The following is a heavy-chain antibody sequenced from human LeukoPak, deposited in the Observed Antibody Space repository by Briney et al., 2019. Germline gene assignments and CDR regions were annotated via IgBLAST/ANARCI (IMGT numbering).Heavy chain of an antibody. CDR2: LYNGGTT. CDR3: AREPGTDYRKYYFDY. V-gene: IGHV3-53*01. J-gene: IGHJ4*02. CDR1: GFTVSSYY. D-gene: IGHD3/OR15-3a*01. Sequence: GGSLRLPCAASGFTVSSYYMSWVRQAPDMGLEWVSVLYNGGTTYYADSVKGRFTISRDNSKNTVYLQMDSLRAEDTAVYYCAREPGTDYRKYYFDYWGQGTLVTVSS.